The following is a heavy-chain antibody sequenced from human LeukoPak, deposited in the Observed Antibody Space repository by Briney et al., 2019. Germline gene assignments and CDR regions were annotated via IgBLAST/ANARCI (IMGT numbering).Heavy chain of an antibody. CDR3: ARGDWRGTTPYYFDY. V-gene: IGHV3-21*01. D-gene: IGHD1-1*01. CDR2: ISSSSSYI. J-gene: IGHJ4*02. Sequence: GGSLRLSCAASGFTFSRYRMKWVRQAPGKGLEGVASISSSSSYIYYADSGKGRFTISRDNAKNSLYLQMNSLRAEDTAVYYCARGDWRGTTPYYFDYWGQGTLVTVSS. CDR1: GFTFSRYR.